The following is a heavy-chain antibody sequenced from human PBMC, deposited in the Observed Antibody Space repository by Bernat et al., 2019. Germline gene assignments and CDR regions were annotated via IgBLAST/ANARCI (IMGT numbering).Heavy chain of an antibody. D-gene: IGHD1-14*01. V-gene: IGHV3-21*03. CDR2: ISSSSTYI. CDR1: GFTFSSYS. CDR3: TTKYRLSAFDI. Sequence: EVQLVESGGGLVKPGGSLRLSCAASGFTFSSYSMNWVRQAPGKGLEWVSSISSSSTYIYYADSVKGRFTISRDNAKNSLYLQMNSLKTEDTAVYYCTTKYRLSAFDIWGQGTMVTVSS. J-gene: IGHJ3*02.